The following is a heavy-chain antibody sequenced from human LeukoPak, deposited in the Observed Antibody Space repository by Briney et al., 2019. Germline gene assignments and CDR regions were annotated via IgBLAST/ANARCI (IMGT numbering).Heavy chain of an antibody. D-gene: IGHD6-19*01. Sequence: VASVKVSCKASGYTFTGYYMHWVRQAPGQGLEWVGWINPNSGGTKYAQKFQGRVTMTRDTSITTAYMELSRLRSDDTAVYYCATLVIAVAGGFGDYWGQGTLVTVSS. CDR3: ATLVIAVAGGFGDY. V-gene: IGHV1-2*02. J-gene: IGHJ4*02. CDR2: INPNSGGT. CDR1: GYTFTGYY.